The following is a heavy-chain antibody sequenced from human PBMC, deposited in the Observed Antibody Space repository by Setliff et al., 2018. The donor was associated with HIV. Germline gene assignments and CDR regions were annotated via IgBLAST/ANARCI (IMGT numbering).Heavy chain of an antibody. Sequence: ATLSLPCAVYGGPFSGYYWNWIRQSPEKGLEWIGNINYKGTTHYSPSLKSRVTLSMDTSKNQFYLNLNSVTAADTAVYYCARGGRDITGFRPLHYFDYWGQGTRVTAPQ. CDR2: INYKGTT. D-gene: IGHD3-22*01. V-gene: IGHV4-34*10. J-gene: IGHJ4*02. CDR3: ARGGRDITGFRPLHYFDY. CDR1: GGPFSGYY.